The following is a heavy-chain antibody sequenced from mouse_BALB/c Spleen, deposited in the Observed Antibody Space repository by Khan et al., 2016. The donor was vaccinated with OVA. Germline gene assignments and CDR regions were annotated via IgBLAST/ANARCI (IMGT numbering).Heavy chain of an antibody. CDR2: IYPNSGGT. J-gene: IGHJ3*01. D-gene: IGHD1-2*01. V-gene: IGHV1S29*02. Sequence: VRLQQSGPELVKPGASVKISCKATGYTFTDYNMDWVKQSHGKSLEWIGYIYPNSGGTGYNQKFKTKATLTVDISSSTAYMELRSLTSEDSAVYYCVRSGYGSFGFWGQGTLVTVSA. CDR1: GYTFTDYN. CDR3: VRSGYGSFGF.